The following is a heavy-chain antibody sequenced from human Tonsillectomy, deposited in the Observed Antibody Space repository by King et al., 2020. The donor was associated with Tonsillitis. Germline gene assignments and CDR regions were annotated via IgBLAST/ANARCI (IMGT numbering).Heavy chain of an antibody. V-gene: IGHV3-33*01. CDR1: GFTFGSYG. J-gene: IGHJ4*02. D-gene: IGHD6-19*01. Sequence: VQLVESGGGVVQPGRSLRLSCAASGFTFGSYGMHWVRQAPGKGLEWVAVIWYDGSNKYYADSVKGRFTISRDNSKNTLYLQMNSLRAEDTAVYYCAREYSSGWYTAWFDYWGQGTLVTVSS. CDR2: IWYDGSNK. CDR3: AREYSSGWYTAWFDY.